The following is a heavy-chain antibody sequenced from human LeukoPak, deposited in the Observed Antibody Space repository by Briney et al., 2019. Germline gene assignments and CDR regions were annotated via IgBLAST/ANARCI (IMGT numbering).Heavy chain of an antibody. D-gene: IGHD1-26*01. CDR3: CRHLIPSTLRELGVFDY. CDR1: GGSISSSSYY. V-gene: IGHV4-39*01. CDR2: IYYSGST. J-gene: IGHJ4*02. Sequence: PLETLSLTCTVSGGSISSSSYYWGWIRQPPGKGLEWIGSIYYSGSTYYNPSLKSRVTISVDTSKNQFSLKLSSVTAVGTAVYCCCRHLIPSTLRELGVFDYWGQGNLFTVSS.